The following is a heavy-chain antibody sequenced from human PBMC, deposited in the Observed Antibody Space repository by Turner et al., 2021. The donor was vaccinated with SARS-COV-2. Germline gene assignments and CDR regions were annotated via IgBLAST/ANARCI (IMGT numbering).Heavy chain of an antibody. CDR1: GFTFSSYA. V-gene: IGHV3-30-3*01. CDR3: ARNYGGNSLDY. D-gene: IGHD4-17*01. Sequence: QVQLVESGGGVVQPGRALRLSCAASGFTFSSYAMPWVRQAPGKGLEWVAVISYDGSNKFYADSVKGRFTISRDNSKNTLYLQMNSLRAEDTAVYYCARNYGGNSLDYWGQGTLVTVSS. J-gene: IGHJ4*02. CDR2: ISYDGSNK.